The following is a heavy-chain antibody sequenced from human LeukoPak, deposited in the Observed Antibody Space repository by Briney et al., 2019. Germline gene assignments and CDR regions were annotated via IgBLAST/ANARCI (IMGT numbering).Heavy chain of an antibody. J-gene: IGHJ4*02. CDR2: IYTSGST. D-gene: IGHD2-21*02. V-gene: IGHV4-4*07. Sequence: SETLSLTCTVSGGSIRSYYWSWIRQPAGKGLEWIGRIYTSGSTNYNPSLKSRVTMSVDTSKNQFSLKLSSVTAADTAVYYCARDTAYCGGDCSGDWGQGTLVTVSS. CDR1: GGSIRSYY. CDR3: ARDTAYCGGDCSGD.